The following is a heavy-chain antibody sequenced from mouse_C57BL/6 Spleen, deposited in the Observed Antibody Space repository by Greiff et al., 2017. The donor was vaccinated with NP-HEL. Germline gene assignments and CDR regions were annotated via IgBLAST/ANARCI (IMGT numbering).Heavy chain of an antibody. V-gene: IGHV1-26*01. J-gene: IGHJ2*01. CDR3: ASDPLRDYFDY. CDR1: GYTFTDYY. Sequence: VQLQQSGPELVKPGASVKISCKASGYTFTDYYMNWVKQSHGKSLEWIGDINPNNGGTSYNQKFKGKATLTVDKSSSTAYMELRSLTSEDSAVYYCASDPLRDYFDYWGQGTTLTVSS. CDR2: INPNNGGT. D-gene: IGHD1-1*01.